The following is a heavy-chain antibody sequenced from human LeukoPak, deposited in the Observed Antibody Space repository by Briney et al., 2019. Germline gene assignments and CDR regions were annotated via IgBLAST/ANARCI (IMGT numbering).Heavy chain of an antibody. CDR2: ISGNGGSR. CDR1: GFTFTSYA. J-gene: IGHJ4*02. V-gene: IGHV3-23*01. Sequence: GGSLRLSCAASGFTFTSYAMNWVRQAPGKGLEWVSSISGNGGSRYYADSVEGRFTISRDNSKNTLYLQMSSLRAEDTAVYYCAKDLYSYGYDWGQGTLVTVSS. D-gene: IGHD5-18*01. CDR3: AKDLYSYGYD.